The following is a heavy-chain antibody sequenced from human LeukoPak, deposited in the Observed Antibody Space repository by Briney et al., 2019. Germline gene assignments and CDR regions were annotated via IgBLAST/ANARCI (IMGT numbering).Heavy chain of an antibody. CDR2: ISISSSYI. CDR3: ARDIVGATFDY. J-gene: IGHJ4*02. CDR1: GFPFSSYT. Sequence: GGSLRLSCAASGFPFSSYTMNWVRQAPGKGLEWVSSISISSSYIYYADSVKGRFTISRDNANNSLYLQMNSLRAEDTAVYYCARDIVGATFDYWGQGTLVTVSS. V-gene: IGHV3-21*01. D-gene: IGHD1-26*01.